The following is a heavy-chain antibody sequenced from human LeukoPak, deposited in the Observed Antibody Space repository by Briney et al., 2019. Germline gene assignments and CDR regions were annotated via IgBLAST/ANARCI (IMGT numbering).Heavy chain of an antibody. CDR1: GFNFSSFG. CDR2: ISFIIST. D-gene: IGHD6-19*01. Sequence: GGSLRLSCAASGFNFSSFGVNWVRQDPGKGLEWVSGISFIISTWSADSVKGRFTISRDNSKNTVYLQMNSLRDDDTAVYYCAKGTSSLNYDAFDIWGQGTLVTVSS. J-gene: IGHJ3*02. V-gene: IGHV3-23*01. CDR3: AKGTSSLNYDAFDI.